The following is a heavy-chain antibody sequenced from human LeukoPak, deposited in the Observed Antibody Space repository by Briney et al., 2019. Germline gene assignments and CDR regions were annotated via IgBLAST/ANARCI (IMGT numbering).Heavy chain of an antibody. Sequence: GGSLRLSCAASGFTFSISNMNWVRQAPGKGLAWVSSISRSGTYIYYADSVKGRFTISRDDAKNALYLQVNSLRAEDTAIYYCASGSMATMSLNYWGQGTLVTVSS. J-gene: IGHJ4*02. CDR2: ISRSGTYI. CDR1: GFTFSISN. CDR3: ASGSMATMSLNY. V-gene: IGHV3-21*01. D-gene: IGHD5-24*01.